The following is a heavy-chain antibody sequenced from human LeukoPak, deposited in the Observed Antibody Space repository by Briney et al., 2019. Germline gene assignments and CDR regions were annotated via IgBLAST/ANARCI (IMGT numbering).Heavy chain of an antibody. Sequence: GGSLRLSCAASGFTFSSYAMTWVRQAPGKGLEWVSSISGSGGSTYYADSVKGRFTISSDNSKKTLYLQMNSLRAEDTAVYYCASVRDYYGSDYWGQGTLVTVSS. CDR3: ASVRDYYGSDY. D-gene: IGHD3-10*01. J-gene: IGHJ4*02. CDR1: GFTFSSYA. CDR2: ISGSGGST. V-gene: IGHV3-23*01.